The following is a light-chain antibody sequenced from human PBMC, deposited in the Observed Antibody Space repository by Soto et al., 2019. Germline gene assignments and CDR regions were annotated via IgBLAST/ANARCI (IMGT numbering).Light chain of an antibody. CDR2: TNN. V-gene: IGLV1-44*01. J-gene: IGLJ3*02. Sequence: QPVLTQPPSASGTPGQRVTISCSGSSSNIGSNPVNWYQQFPGTAPKLLIYTNNQRPSGVPDRFSGSKSGTSASLAISGLQSDDEADYYCAAWDDSLNGGVFGGGTQLTVL. CDR3: AAWDDSLNGGV. CDR1: SSNIGSNP.